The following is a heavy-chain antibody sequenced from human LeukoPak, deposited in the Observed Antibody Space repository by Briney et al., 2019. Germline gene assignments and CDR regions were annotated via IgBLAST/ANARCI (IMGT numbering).Heavy chain of an antibody. V-gene: IGHV4-39*07. CDR2: IYDSGST. D-gene: IGHD3-10*01. Sequence: SETLSLTCSVSGGSITNSHYYWGWIRQPPGKGLEWIGSIYDSGSTYYSPSLKSRVTISVDTSKNQFSLKLSSVTAADTAVYYCARGVLGSGTMVRGVITPFDYWGQGTLVTVSS. CDR1: GGSITNSHYY. CDR3: ARGVLGSGTMVRGVITPFDY. J-gene: IGHJ4*02.